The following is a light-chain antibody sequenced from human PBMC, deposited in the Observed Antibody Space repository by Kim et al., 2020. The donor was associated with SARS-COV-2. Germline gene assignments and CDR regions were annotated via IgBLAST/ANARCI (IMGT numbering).Light chain of an antibody. CDR1: SLRTYY. CDR2: GKD. CDR3: NSRDSNDYVV. Sequence: VALGQTGSITCQGDSLRTYYATWYQQKPRQAPKVVIYGKDNRPSGVPDRFSGSSSGNTAYLTITGTQAGDEADYYCNSRDSNDYVVFGGGAKVTVL. J-gene: IGLJ2*01. V-gene: IGLV3-19*01.